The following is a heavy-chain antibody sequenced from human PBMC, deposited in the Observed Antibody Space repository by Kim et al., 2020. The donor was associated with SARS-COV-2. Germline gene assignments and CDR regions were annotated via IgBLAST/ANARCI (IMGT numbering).Heavy chain of an antibody. J-gene: IGHJ4*02. CDR3: AKDNPNGDYVFDY. Sequence: GGSLRLSCAASGFTFSSYAMSWVRQAPGKGLEWVSVIYSGGSSTYYADSVKGRFTISRDNSKNTLYLQMNSLRAEDTAVYYCAKDNPNGDYVFDYWGQGTLVTVSS. D-gene: IGHD4-17*01. CDR2: IYSGGSST. V-gene: IGHV3-23*03. CDR1: GFTFSSYA.